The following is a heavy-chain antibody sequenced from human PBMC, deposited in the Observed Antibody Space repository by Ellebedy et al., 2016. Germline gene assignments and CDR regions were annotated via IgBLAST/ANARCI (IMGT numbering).Heavy chain of an antibody. J-gene: IGHJ4*02. V-gene: IGHV3-30*03. D-gene: IGHD3-22*01. CDR2: ISNDGSNK. CDR1: GFIFSSYG. CDR3: ARDQYYDSSDGFDY. Sequence: GGSLRLSXTASGFIFSSYGMQCVRQTPGEGLDWVEVISNDGSNKHYADSVKGRFTISRDNAKNSLYLQMNSLRAEDTAVYYCARDQYYDSSDGFDYWGQGTLVTVSS.